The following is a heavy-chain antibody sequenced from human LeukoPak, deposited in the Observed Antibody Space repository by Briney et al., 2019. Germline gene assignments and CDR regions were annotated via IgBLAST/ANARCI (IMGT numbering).Heavy chain of an antibody. J-gene: IGHJ5*02. D-gene: IGHD3-22*01. CDR2: INPNSDGT. CDR3: ARDLGAGFYLNWFDP. V-gene: IGHV1-2*02. CDR1: GYTFNDYY. Sequence: ASVTVSCKASGYTFNDYYIHWVRQAPGQGLEWMGWINPNSDGTKYAQKFQGRVTMTRDTSISTAYMELSRLRSDDTAVYYCARDLGAGFYLNWFDPWGQGTQVTVSS.